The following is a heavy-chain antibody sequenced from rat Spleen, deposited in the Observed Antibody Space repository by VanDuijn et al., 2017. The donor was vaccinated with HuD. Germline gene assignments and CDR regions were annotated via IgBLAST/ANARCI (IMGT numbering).Heavy chain of an antibody. CDR2: ISYDGSST. CDR3: ARGGGIDH. Sequence: EVQLVESDGGLVQPGRSLKLSCAASGFTFSDYYMAWVRQAPTKGLEWVATISYDGSSTYYRDSVKGRFTISRDNAKSTLYLQMDSLRSEDTATYYCARGGGIDHWGQGVMVTVSA. CDR1: GFTFSDYY. D-gene: IGHD1-11*01. J-gene: IGHJ2*01. V-gene: IGHV5-29*01.